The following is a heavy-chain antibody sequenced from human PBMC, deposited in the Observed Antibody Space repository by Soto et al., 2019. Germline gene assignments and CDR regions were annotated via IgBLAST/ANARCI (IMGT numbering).Heavy chain of an antibody. CDR1: GGSISSGGYS. CDR3: ARRLMVYGYFDY. CDR2: IYHSGST. Sequence: SSETLSLTCAVSGGSISSGGYSWSWIRQPPGKGLEWIGYIYHSGSTYYNPSLKSRVTISVDRSKNQFSLKLSSVTAADTAVYYCARRLMVYGYFDYWGQGTLVTVSS. V-gene: IGHV4-30-2*01. J-gene: IGHJ4*02. D-gene: IGHD2-8*01.